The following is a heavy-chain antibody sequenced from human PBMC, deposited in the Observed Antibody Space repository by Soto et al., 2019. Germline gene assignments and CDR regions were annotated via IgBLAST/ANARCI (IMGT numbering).Heavy chain of an antibody. CDR2: LFSGGSS. D-gene: IGHD6-19*01. CDR3: ARDTYSSGWYDF. J-gene: IGHJ5*01. V-gene: IGHV3-53*05. CDR1: GFTVSSGY. Sequence: QAGGSLRLSCAASGFTVSSGYMAWVRQAPGKGLEWISVLFSGGSSYYADSVKGRFTISRDNSKNTLSLEMSSLRLEDTAVYFCARDTYSSGWYDFWGQGTLVTVSS.